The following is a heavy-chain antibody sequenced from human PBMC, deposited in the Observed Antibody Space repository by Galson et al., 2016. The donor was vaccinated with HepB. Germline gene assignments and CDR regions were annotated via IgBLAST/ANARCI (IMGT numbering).Heavy chain of an antibody. CDR2: ISVVGGPT. J-gene: IGHJ6*02. CDR3: ARGEIGTLPYYYFGMDV. D-gene: IGHD1-1*01. CDR1: GITFSNYA. Sequence: SLRLSCAVSGITFSNYALNWVRQAPGKGLEWVSTISVVGGPTYYADSVKGRFTISRDNSKDTVYLKMSSLTDDDTAVYYCARGEIGTLPYYYFGMDVWGQGTTVTVSS. V-gene: IGHV3-23*01.